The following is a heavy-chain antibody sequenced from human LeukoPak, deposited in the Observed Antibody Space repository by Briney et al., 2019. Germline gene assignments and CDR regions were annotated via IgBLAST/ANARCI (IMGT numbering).Heavy chain of an antibody. CDR1: GYTFTGYY. V-gene: IGHV1-18*04. CDR2: ISAYNGNT. Sequence: ASVKVSCKASGYTFTGYYMHWVRQAPGQGLEWMGWISAYNGNTNYAQKLQGRVTMTTDTSTSTAYMELRSLRSDDTAVYYCAREVMSSGWYDAFDIWGQGTMVTVSS. D-gene: IGHD6-19*01. J-gene: IGHJ3*02. CDR3: AREVMSSGWYDAFDI.